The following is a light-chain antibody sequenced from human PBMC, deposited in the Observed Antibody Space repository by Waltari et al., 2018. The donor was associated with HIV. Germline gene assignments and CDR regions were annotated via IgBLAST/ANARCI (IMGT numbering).Light chain of an antibody. Sequence: NFMLTQPHSVSESPGKTVTISCTGSSGSIASNYVQWYQQRPGSAPTTVIYEDNQRPSGVPDLFSGSIDSSSNSASLTTSGRKTEDEADYYCQSYDSSNHWVFGGGTKLTVL. J-gene: IGLJ3*02. CDR1: SGSIASNY. V-gene: IGLV6-57*02. CDR2: EDN. CDR3: QSYDSSNHWV.